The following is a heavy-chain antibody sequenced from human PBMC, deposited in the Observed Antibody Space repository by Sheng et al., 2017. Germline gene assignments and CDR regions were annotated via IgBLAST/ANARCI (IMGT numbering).Heavy chain of an antibody. V-gene: IGHV4-39*07. Sequence: QLQLQESGPGLVKPSETLSLTCTVSGGSISSSSYYWGWIRQPPGKGLEWIGSIYYSGSTYYNPSLKSRVTISVDTSKNQFSLKLSSVTAADTAVYYCARVDESLELVFPFDYWGQGTLVTVSS. CDR2: IYYSGST. J-gene: IGHJ4*02. D-gene: IGHD3-3*01. CDR1: GGSISSSSYY. CDR3: ARVDESLELVFPFDY.